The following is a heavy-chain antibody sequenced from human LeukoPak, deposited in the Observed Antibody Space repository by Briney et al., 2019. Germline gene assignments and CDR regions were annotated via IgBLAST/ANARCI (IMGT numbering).Heavy chain of an antibody. D-gene: IGHD1-26*01. J-gene: IGHJ4*02. Sequence: GGSLRLSCAASGFTFSSYSMNWVRQAPGKGLEWVSSISGSSSYIYYADSVKGRFTISRDNAKNSLYLQMNSLRAEDTAVYYCARDRVPIVGRHGYFDYWGQGTLVTVSS. CDR2: ISGSSSYI. V-gene: IGHV3-21*01. CDR3: ARDRVPIVGRHGYFDY. CDR1: GFTFSSYS.